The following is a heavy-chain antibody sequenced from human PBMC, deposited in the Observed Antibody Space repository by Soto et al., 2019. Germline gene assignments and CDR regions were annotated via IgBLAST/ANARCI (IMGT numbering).Heavy chain of an antibody. Sequence: EVQLVESGGVVVQPGGSLRLSCAASGFTFDEYTMHWVRQAPGKGLEWGSLISWDGGSTYYADSVKGRFTIYRDNSKNSRYLQMNSLRTEDTAFYYCPKALFYGDYAAFDYWGQGTLVTVSS. D-gene: IGHD4-17*01. CDR1: GFTFDEYT. CDR3: PKALFYGDYAAFDY. V-gene: IGHV3-43*01. J-gene: IGHJ4*02. CDR2: ISWDGGST.